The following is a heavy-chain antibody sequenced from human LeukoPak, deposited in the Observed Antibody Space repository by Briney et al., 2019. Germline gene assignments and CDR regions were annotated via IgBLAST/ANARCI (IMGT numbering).Heavy chain of an antibody. CDR3: ARNLEYSSSFLAFDI. Sequence: SQTLSLTCAISGDSVSSNSAAWNWIRQSPSRGLEWLGRTYYRTSKWYNDYVLSVKSRISFNADTSKNQFSLQLNSVTPEDTAVYFCARNLEYSSSFLAFDIWAKGQWSPSL. J-gene: IGHJ3*02. V-gene: IGHV6-1*01. D-gene: IGHD6-13*01. CDR1: GDSVSSNSAA. CDR2: TYYRTSKWYN.